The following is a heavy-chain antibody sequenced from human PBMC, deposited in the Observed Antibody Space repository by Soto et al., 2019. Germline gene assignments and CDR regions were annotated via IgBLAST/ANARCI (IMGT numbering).Heavy chain of an antibody. CDR1: GGSFSGYY. CDR3: AGRRLFDY. CDR2: INHSGST. V-gene: IGHV4-34*01. Sequence: SETLSLTCAVYGGSFSGYYWSWIRQPPGKGLEWIGEINHSGSTNYNPSLKSRVTISVDTSKNQFSLKLSSVTAADTAVYYCAGRRLFDYWGQGTLVTVSS. J-gene: IGHJ4*02.